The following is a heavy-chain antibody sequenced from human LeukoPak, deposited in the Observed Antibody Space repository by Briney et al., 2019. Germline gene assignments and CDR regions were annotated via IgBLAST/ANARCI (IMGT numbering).Heavy chain of an antibody. Sequence: KPSETLSLTCAVSGYSISSGYYWGWIRQPPGKGLEWIGSIYRSGSTYYNPSLKSRVTISVDTSKNQFSLKLSSVTAADTAVYYCARRTVGNWFDPWGQGTLVTVSS. D-gene: IGHD1-26*01. V-gene: IGHV4-38-2*01. CDR2: IYRSGST. CDR1: GYSISSGYY. J-gene: IGHJ5*02. CDR3: ARRTVGNWFDP.